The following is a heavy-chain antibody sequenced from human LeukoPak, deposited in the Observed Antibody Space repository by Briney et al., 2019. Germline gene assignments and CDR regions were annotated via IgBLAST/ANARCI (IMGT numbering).Heavy chain of an antibody. CDR3: AKQYSSGWSDYYYGMDV. V-gene: IGHV3-23*01. Sequence: GGSLRLSCAASGFTFSSYWMHWVRQPPGKGLEWVSAISGSGSSTYYADSVKGRFTISRDNSKNTLYLQMNSLRAEDTAVYYCAKQYSSGWSDYYYGMDVWGQGTTVTVSS. CDR1: GFTFSSYW. D-gene: IGHD6-19*01. J-gene: IGHJ6*02. CDR2: ISGSGSST.